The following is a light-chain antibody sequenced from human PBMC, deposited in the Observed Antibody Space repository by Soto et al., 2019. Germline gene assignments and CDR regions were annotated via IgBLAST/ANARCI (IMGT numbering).Light chain of an antibody. CDR1: QDISNY. Sequence: DIQMTQSPSSLSASVGDRVTITCRASQDISNYLAWYQQRPGKVHKLLIYAASTLQSGVPSRFSGSGSGTDFTLTISSLLPEDVATYYCQNLDSAAFTFGPGTKVDIK. J-gene: IGKJ3*01. CDR3: QNLDSAAFT. CDR2: AAS. V-gene: IGKV1-27*01.